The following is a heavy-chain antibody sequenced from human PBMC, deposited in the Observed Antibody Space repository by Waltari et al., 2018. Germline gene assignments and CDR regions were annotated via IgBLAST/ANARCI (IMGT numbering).Heavy chain of an antibody. CDR3: ARQLGYTYALGS. CDR2: IHIVAAT. Sequence: EVQRVESGGTWIQPGGSLRLSCAISGVAVSANFFTLVRQAPGKGLECVSVIHIVAATDSADSVRGQFTISRDSSKTTLYLQMNSLLVDDTAIYYCARQLGYTYALGSWGQGTLVTVSS. D-gene: IGHD5-18*01. V-gene: IGHV3-53*01. J-gene: IGHJ5*02. CDR1: GVAVSANF.